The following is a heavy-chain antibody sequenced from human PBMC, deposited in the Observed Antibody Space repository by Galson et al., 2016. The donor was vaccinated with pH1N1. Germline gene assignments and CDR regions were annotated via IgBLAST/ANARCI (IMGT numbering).Heavy chain of an antibody. Sequence: SVKVSCKASGDTFRDFYLHWVRQAPGQGLEWMGWINIKSGATKYAQKFQVRVTLNTDTSLNTVYMELSRLTSDDTALYYCARVRSTVTGDYWGQGTLVTVSS. D-gene: IGHD4-17*01. CDR1: GDTFRDFY. CDR2: INIKSGAT. CDR3: ARVRSTVTGDY. V-gene: IGHV1-2*02. J-gene: IGHJ4*02.